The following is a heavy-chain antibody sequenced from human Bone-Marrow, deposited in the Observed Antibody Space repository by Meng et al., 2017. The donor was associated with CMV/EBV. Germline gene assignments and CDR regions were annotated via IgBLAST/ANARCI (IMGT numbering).Heavy chain of an antibody. Sequence: GESLKISCVASGFTFSNYNMNWVRQAPGKGLEWVSSISSSSSYIYYADSVKGRFTISRDNARNSLFLETNSLRAADTAVYYCTRATAGLTSLTMTNGFDIWGQGTMVTVSS. J-gene: IGHJ3*02. CDR3: TRATAGLTSLTMTNGFDI. V-gene: IGHV3-21*01. CDR1: GFTFSNYN. CDR2: ISSSSSYI. D-gene: IGHD4/OR15-4a*01.